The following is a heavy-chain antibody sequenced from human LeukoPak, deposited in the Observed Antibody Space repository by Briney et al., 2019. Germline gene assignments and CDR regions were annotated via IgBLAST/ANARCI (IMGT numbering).Heavy chain of an antibody. Sequence: SETLSLTCAVYGGSFSGYYWSWIRQPPGKGLEWIGEINHSGSTNYNTSLKSRVTISVDTSKNQFSLKLSSVAAADTAVYYCARDLTGGSYAYWGQGTLVTVSS. J-gene: IGHJ4*02. D-gene: IGHD1-26*01. CDR1: GGSFSGYY. V-gene: IGHV4-34*01. CDR3: ARDLTGGSYAY. CDR2: INHSGST.